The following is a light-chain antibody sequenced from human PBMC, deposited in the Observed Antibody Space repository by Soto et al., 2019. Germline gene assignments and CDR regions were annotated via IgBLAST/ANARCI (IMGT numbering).Light chain of an antibody. CDR3: QQRSNWPPGYT. V-gene: IGKV3-11*01. CDR1: QRVRGY. J-gene: IGKJ2*01. Sequence: EIVLTQSPATLSLSPGERATLSCRASQRVRGYLAWYQQKPGEAPRLLIYDASNRATGIPARFSGSGSGTDFTLTISSLEPEDFAVYYCQQRSNWPPGYTFGQGTRLEIK. CDR2: DAS.